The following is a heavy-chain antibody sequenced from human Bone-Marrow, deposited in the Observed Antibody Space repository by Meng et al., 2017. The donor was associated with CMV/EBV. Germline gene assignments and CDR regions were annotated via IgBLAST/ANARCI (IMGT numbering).Heavy chain of an antibody. CDR3: AGSLRAFDI. V-gene: IGHV4-59*01. CDR1: GGSISSYY. Sequence: GSLRLSCTVSGGSISSYYWSWIRQPPGKGLEWIGYIYYSGSTNYNPSLKSRVTISVDTSKNQFSLKLSSVTAADTAVYYCAGSLRAFDIWGQGTMVTGSS. D-gene: IGHD4/OR15-4a*01. CDR2: IYYSGST. J-gene: IGHJ3*02.